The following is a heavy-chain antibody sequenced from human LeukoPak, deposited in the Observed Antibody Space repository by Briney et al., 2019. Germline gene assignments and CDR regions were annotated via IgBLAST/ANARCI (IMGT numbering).Heavy chain of an antibody. Sequence: GGSLRLSCTASGFSFSRYSMNWVRQAPGKGLEWISYISSDGSTIYYADSVKGRFTISRDNAKNSLYLQMNSLRAEDTAVYYCASVQVGYGDYVWDGMDVWGQGTTVIVSS. CDR1: GFSFSRYS. V-gene: IGHV3-48*04. CDR2: ISSDGSTI. D-gene: IGHD4-17*01. J-gene: IGHJ6*02. CDR3: ASVQVGYGDYVWDGMDV.